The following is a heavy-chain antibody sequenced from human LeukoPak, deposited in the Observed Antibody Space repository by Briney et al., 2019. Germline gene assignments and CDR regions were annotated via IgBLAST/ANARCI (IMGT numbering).Heavy chain of an antibody. Sequence: ASVTVSCKASGYTFTSHGLSWVRQAPGQGLEWMGWISTYNGNTNYAQRFQGRVTITTDTSTSTAYMELRSLRSDDTAVYYCAPGGLMVRGGYDPWGQGTLVTVSS. CDR3: APGGLMVRGGYDP. J-gene: IGHJ5*02. CDR1: GYTFTSHG. V-gene: IGHV1-18*01. D-gene: IGHD3-10*01. CDR2: ISTYNGNT.